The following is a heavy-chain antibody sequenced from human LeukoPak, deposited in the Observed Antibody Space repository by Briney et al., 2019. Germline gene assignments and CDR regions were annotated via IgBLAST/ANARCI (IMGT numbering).Heavy chain of an antibody. Sequence: PGGSLRLSCAASGFTFSSYAMSWVRQAPGKGLEWVSAISGSGGSTYYADSVKGRFTISRDNSKNTLYLQMNSLRAEDTAVYYCAKDHGRITMIVVVIGVFDYWGQGTLVTVSS. CDR2: ISGSGGST. J-gene: IGHJ4*02. D-gene: IGHD3-22*01. V-gene: IGHV3-23*01. CDR3: AKDHGRITMIVVVIGVFDY. CDR1: GFTFSSYA.